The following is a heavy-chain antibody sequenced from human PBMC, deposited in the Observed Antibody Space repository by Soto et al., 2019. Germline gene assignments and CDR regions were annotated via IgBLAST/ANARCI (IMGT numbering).Heavy chain of an antibody. D-gene: IGHD6-13*01. Sequence: GASVKVSCKASGGTFSSYAISWVRQVPGQGLEWMGGIIPIFGTANYAQKFQGRVTITADESTSTAYMELSSLRSEDTAVYYCAREGAAAGHDYYYYGMDVWGQGTTVTVSS. CDR3: AREGAAAGHDYYYYGMDV. CDR1: GGTFSSYA. J-gene: IGHJ6*02. CDR2: IIPIFGTA. V-gene: IGHV1-69*13.